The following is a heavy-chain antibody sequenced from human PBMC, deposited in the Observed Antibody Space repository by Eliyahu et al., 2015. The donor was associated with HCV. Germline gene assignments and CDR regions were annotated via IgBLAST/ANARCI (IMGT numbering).Heavy chain of an antibody. Sequence: QVQLQESGPGLVKPSQTLSLTXXXSGGSISXGGYXWXWIRXHPGKGLEWIGYIYYSGSTYYNPSLKSRVTISVDTSKNQFSLKLSSVTAADTAVYYCARAILPSTYCSGGSCYCRFDPWGQGTLVTVSS. D-gene: IGHD2-15*01. V-gene: IGHV4-31*03. CDR2: IYYSGST. CDR1: GGSISXGGYX. J-gene: IGHJ5*02. CDR3: ARAILPSTYCSGGSCYCRFDP.